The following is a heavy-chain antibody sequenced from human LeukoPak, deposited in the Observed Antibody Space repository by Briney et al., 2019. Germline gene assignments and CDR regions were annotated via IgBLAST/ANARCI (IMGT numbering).Heavy chain of an antibody. CDR2: ISAYGGST. CDR3: AKWIQLSYFDY. J-gene: IGHJ4*02. V-gene: IGHV3-23*01. Sequence: GGSLRLSCADSGFTFSNYAMSWVRRAPGKGLEWVSGISAYGGSTYYADTVKGRFTISRDNSKNILYLQMNSLRAEDTAVYYCAKWIQLSYFDYWGQGTLVTVSS. CDR1: GFTFSNYA. D-gene: IGHD5-18*01.